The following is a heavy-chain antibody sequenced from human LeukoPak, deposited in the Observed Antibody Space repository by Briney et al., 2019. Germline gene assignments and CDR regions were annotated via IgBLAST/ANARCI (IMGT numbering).Heavy chain of an antibody. CDR1: GDTFIGCY. V-gene: IGHV1-2*06. CDR3: ARRYYYDSSAYTVDY. J-gene: IGHJ4*02. Sequence: GASVKVSCKASGDTFIGCYMHWVRQAPGQGLDWMGRINPNSGTTNYAQKFQGRVTMTRDTSISTAYMELNSLRSDDTAVYYCARRYYYDSSAYTVDYWGQGTLVTVSS. D-gene: IGHD3-22*01. CDR2: INPNSGTT.